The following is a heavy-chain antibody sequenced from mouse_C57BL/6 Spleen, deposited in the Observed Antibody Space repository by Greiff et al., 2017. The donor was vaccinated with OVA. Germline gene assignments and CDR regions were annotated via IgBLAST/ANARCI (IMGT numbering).Heavy chain of an antibody. D-gene: IGHD1-1*01. CDR1: GFTFSDYY. V-gene: IGHV5-12*01. CDR3: ARPITTVVAPFAY. J-gene: IGHJ3*01. CDR2: ISNGGGST. Sequence: EVKVEESGGGLVQPGGSLKLSCAASGFTFSDYYMHWVRQTPEKRLEWVAYISNGGGSTYYPDTVKGRFTISRDNAKNTLYLQMSRLKSEDTAMYYCARPITTVVAPFAYWGQGTLVTVSA.